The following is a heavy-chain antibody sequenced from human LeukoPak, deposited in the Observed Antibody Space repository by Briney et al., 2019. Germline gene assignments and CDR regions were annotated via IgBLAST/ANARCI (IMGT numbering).Heavy chain of an antibody. CDR1: GYTFTGYY. CDR2: INPNSGGT. CDR3: ARGWSSSWPYDAFDI. J-gene: IGHJ3*02. V-gene: IGHV1-2*02. D-gene: IGHD6-13*01. Sequence: ASVKVSCKASGYTFTGYYMHWVRQAPGQGLEWMGWINPNSGGTNYAQKFQGRVTMTRDTSISTAYMELSRLRSDDTAVYYCARGWSSSWPYDAFDIWGQGTMVTVSS.